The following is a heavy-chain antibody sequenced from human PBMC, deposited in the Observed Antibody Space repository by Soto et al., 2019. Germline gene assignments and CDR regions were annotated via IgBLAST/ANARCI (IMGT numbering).Heavy chain of an antibody. CDR3: ARRYKSAGCLET. CDR1: GYTFATSA. J-gene: IGHJ5*02. CDR2: INPATGNT. D-gene: IGHD1-20*01. Sequence: ASVKVSCKASGYTFATSAIHWVRQAPGEGLEWMGWINPATGNTEYSEKFQDRVTLTRDTSATTAYMELRGLRFEDTSVYYCARRYKSAGCLETCGQGTLVTVS. V-gene: IGHV1-3*01.